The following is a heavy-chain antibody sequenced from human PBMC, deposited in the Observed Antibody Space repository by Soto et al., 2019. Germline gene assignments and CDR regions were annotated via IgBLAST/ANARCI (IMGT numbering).Heavy chain of an antibody. CDR3: AREVSTTPLYYYYGMDV. V-gene: IGHV1-69*01. CDR2: IIPIFGTA. D-gene: IGHD1-26*01. Sequence: QVQLVQSGAEVKKPGSSVKVSCKASGGTFSSYAISWVRQAPGQGLEWMGGIIPIFGTANYAQKFQGRVTITADESTSTAYMELSSLRSDDTAVYYCAREVSTTPLYYYYGMDVWGQGTTVTVSS. J-gene: IGHJ6*02. CDR1: GGTFSSYA.